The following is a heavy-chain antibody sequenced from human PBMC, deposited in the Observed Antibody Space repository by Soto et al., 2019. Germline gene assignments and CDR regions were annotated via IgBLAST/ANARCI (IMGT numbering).Heavy chain of an antibody. Sequence: AGSQRLSCAASGFTSSDYYISLLQHAGGKGLEWVSYISSSGSTIYYADSVKGRFTTSRENAKNSRYLQMNSLSAEDTAVYYCARDRDYEDVWGQGTTVTVSS. CDR1: GFTSSDYY. V-gene: IGHV3-11*01. D-gene: IGHD4-17*01. CDR2: ISSSGSTI. J-gene: IGHJ6*02. CDR3: ARDRDYEDV.